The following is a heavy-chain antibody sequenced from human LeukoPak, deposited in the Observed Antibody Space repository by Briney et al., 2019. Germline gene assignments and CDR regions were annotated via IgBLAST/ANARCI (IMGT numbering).Heavy chain of an antibody. D-gene: IGHD3-22*01. CDR1: GYTFTVYY. V-gene: IGHV1-2*02. J-gene: IGHJ4*02. Sequence: ASVKVSCKASGYTFTVYYMHWVRQAPGQGLEWMGWINPNSGGTNYAQKFQGRVTMTRDTSISTAYMELRSLRSDDTAVYYCARAYYDSSGYYRTEGIDYWGQGTLVTVSS. CDR3: ARAYYDSSGYYRTEGIDY. CDR2: INPNSGGT.